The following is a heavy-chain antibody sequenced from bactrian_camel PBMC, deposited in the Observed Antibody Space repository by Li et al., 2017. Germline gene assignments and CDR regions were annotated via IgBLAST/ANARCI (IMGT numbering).Heavy chain of an antibody. CDR3: AADSDRWGWLGSNFAY. J-gene: IGHJ4*01. CDR1: GFPVSTFS. CDR2: LSPSGGSP. D-gene: IGHD1*01. Sequence: HVQLVESGGGLVQPGGSLKLSCVVTGFPVSTFSMYWVRQAPGKGLEWVSSLSPSGGSPSYPDSVKGRFTVSRDNAKNTMYLQMNDLKSEDTAVYYCAADSDRWGWLGSNFAYWGQGTQVTVS. V-gene: IGHV3S1*01.